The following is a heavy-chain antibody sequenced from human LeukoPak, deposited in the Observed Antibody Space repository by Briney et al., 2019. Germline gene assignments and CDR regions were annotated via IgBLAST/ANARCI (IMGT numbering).Heavy chain of an antibody. V-gene: IGHV3-48*04. J-gene: IGHJ6*03. CDR2: ISSSSSTI. Sequence: GGSLRLSCAASGFAFSSYSMNWVRQAPGKGLEWVSYISSSSSTIYYADSVKGRFTISRDNAKNSLYLQMNSLSAEDTAVYYCARRDYRYYYMDVWGKGTTVTVSS. CDR3: ARRDYRYYYMDV. CDR1: GFAFSSYS.